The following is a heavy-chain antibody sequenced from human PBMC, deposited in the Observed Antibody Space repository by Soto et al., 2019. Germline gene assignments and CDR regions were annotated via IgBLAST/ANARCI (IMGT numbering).Heavy chain of an antibody. CDR3: ATSITIFGVRPYYYGMDV. CDR2: IYSGGST. CDR1: GVTVSSNS. V-gene: IGHV3-53*01. D-gene: IGHD3-3*01. J-gene: IGHJ6*02. Sequence: XGSLRLSCAAAGVTVSSNSMSWVRQAPGKGLDWVSVIYSGGSTYYADSVKGRFTISRDNSKNTLYLQMNSLRAEDTAVYYCATSITIFGVRPYYYGMDVWGQGTTVTVSS.